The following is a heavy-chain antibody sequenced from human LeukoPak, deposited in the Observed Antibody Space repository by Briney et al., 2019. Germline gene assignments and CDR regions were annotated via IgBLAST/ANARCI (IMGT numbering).Heavy chain of an antibody. CDR3: AKDRHRGSYSPDAFDI. J-gene: IGHJ3*02. CDR1: GFTFSNYV. Sequence: GGSLRLSCAASGFTFSNYVMHWVRQAPGKGLEWVAMISYDGTRQYYADSVKGRFTISRDNSKNTLYLQMNSLRAEDTAVYYCAKDRHRGSYSPDAFDIWGQGTMVTVSS. CDR2: ISYDGTRQ. D-gene: IGHD1-26*01. V-gene: IGHV3-30*04.